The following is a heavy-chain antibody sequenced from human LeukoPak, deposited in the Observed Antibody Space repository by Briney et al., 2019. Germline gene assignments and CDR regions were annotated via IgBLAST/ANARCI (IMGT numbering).Heavy chain of an antibody. CDR3: ARDPDSYGPFDY. J-gene: IGHJ4*02. D-gene: IGHD5-18*01. V-gene: IGHV3-21*01. CDR2: ISSSSSYI. Sequence: GGSLRLSCAASGFAFSSYSMNWVRQAPGKGLEWVSSISSSSSYIYYADSVKGRFTISRDNAKNSLYLQMNSLRAEDTAVYYCARDPDSYGPFDYWGQGTLVTVSS. CDR1: GFAFSSYS.